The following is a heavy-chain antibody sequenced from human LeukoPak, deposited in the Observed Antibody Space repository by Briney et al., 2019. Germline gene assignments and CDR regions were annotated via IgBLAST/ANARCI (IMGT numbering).Heavy chain of an antibody. CDR1: GGSFSGYY. CDR2: INHSGST. CDR3: ARGAFPPPGYCSGGSCSPFDY. Sequence: KASETLSLTCAVYGGSFSGYYWSWIRQPPGKGLEWIGEINHSGSTNYNPSLKSRVTISVDTSKNQFSLKLSSVTAADTAVYYCARGAFPPPGYCSGGSCSPFDYWGQGTLVTVSS. J-gene: IGHJ4*02. V-gene: IGHV4-34*01. D-gene: IGHD2-15*01.